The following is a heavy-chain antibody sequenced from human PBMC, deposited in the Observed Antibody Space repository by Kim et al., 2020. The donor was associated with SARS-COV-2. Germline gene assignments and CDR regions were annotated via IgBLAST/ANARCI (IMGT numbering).Heavy chain of an antibody. CDR2: IYPGDSDT. J-gene: IGHJ6*02. D-gene: IGHD2-15*01. CDR1: GYSFTSYW. CDR3: ARLDCSGGSCYLNYYYGMDV. Sequence: GESLKISCKGSGYSFTSYWIGWVRQMPGKGLEWMGIIYPGDSDTRYSPSFQGQVTISADKSISTAYLQWSSLKASDTAMYYCARLDCSGGSCYLNYYYGMDVWGQGTTVTVSS. V-gene: IGHV5-51*01.